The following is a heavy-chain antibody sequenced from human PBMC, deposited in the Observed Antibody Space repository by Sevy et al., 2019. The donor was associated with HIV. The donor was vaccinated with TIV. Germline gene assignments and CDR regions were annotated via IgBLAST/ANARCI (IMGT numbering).Heavy chain of an antibody. CDR2: IYGHNST. D-gene: IGHD6-19*01. CDR1: GFNISSNY. V-gene: IGHV3-53*01. Sequence: GGSLRLSCAASGFNISSNYLSWVRQAPGKGLEWVSVIYGHNSTYYADFVKGRFTISRDNSKNTLYLQMNSLRVEDTAIYYCARGEQWLSFNYWGQGTLVTVSS. CDR3: ARGEQWLSFNY. J-gene: IGHJ4*02.